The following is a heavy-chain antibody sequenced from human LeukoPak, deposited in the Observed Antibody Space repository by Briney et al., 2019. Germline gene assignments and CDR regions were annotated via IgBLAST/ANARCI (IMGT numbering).Heavy chain of an antibody. V-gene: IGHV3-53*01. CDR2: IYSGGRT. CDR3: ARLSPVYSEIDY. Sequence: GGSLRLSCAASGFTVSSNYMSWVRQAPGKGLEWVSVIYSGGRTYYADSVKGRFTISRDNSKNPLYLQMNSLRAEDTAVYYCARLSPVYSEIDYWGQGTLVTVSS. J-gene: IGHJ4*02. D-gene: IGHD2-15*01. CDR1: GFTVSSNY.